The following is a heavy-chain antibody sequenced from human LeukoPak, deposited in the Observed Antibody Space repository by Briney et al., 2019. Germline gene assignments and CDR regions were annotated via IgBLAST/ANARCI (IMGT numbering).Heavy chain of an antibody. J-gene: IGHJ4*02. CDR2: IYHSGST. V-gene: IGHV4-30-2*01. D-gene: IGHD6-13*01. CDR3: ARSLIPLYSSSWYPLDY. Sequence: SQTLSLTCAVSGGSISSGGYSWSWIRQPPGKGLEWIGYIYHSGSTYYNPSLKSRVTISVDTSKNQFSLKLSSVTAADTAVYYCARSLIPLYSSSWYPLDYWGQGTLVTVSS. CDR1: GGSISSGGYS.